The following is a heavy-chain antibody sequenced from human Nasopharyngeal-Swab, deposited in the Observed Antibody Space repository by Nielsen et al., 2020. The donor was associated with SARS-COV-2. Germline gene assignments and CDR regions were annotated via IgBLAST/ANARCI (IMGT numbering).Heavy chain of an antibody. CDR1: GFTFSSCS. J-gene: IGHJ4*02. D-gene: IGHD1-26*01. V-gene: IGHV3-33*08. CDR3: ARDGIVGATTGLDY. CDR2: IWYDGSNK. Sequence: GESLKISCAASGFTFSSCSMNWVRQAPGKGLEWVAVIWYDGSNKYYADSVKGRFTISRDNSKNTLYLQMNSLRAEDTAVYYCARDGIVGATTGLDYWGQGTLVTVSS.